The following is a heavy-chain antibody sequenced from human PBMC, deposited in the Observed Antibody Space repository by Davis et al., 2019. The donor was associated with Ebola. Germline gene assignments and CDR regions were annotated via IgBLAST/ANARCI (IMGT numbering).Heavy chain of an antibody. V-gene: IGHV4-34*01. CDR1: GGSFSGYY. J-gene: IGHJ4*02. Sequence: PSETLSLTCAVYGGSFSGYYWSWIRQPPGKGLEWIGEINHSGSTNYNPSLKSRVTISVDTSKNQFSLKLSSVTAADTAVYYCARVSPPLGHWGQGTLVTVSS. CDR2: INHSGST. CDR3: ARVSPPLGH.